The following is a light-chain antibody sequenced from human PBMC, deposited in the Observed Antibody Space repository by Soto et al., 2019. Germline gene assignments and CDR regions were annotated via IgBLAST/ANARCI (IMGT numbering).Light chain of an antibody. V-gene: IGKV3-20*01. Sequence: EIVLTQSPGTLSLSPGDRATLSCRASQSISFSYLAWYQQKPGQAPRLLIYGASSRATGIPDRFIGSESGIDFTLTISRLGPEDFAVYYCQQYGSSPLTFGGGTKVEI. CDR2: GAS. CDR3: QQYGSSPLT. J-gene: IGKJ4*01. CDR1: QSISFSY.